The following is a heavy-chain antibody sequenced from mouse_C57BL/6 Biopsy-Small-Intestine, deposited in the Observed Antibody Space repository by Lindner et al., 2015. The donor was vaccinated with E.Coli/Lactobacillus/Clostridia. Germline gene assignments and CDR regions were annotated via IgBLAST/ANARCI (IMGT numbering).Heavy chain of an antibody. CDR1: GYTFSATDIY. CDR2: INPNSGHT. Sequence: SVKVSCKASGYTFSATDIYMHWVRQAPGQGLEWMGGINPNSGHTTYAQEFRGRVTMTRDTSISTIYMELTRLESDDTAVYFCAREDYSSGKNFHCWGQGTQVTVSS. CDR3: AREDYSSGKNFHC. D-gene: IGHD2-12*01. V-gene: IGHV1-84*02. J-gene: IGHJ4*01.